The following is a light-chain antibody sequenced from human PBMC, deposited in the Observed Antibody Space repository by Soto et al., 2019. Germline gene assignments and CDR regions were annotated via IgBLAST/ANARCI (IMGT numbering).Light chain of an antibody. CDR1: QSVDIY. CDR3: QQRKYWPPLT. J-gene: IGKJ4*01. Sequence: EIVLTQSPVTLSLSPGERATLSCRASQSVDIYLAWYQQKPGQAPRLLIYDASNRATGIPARFSGSGSGTDFTLTISSLEPEDVAIYYCQQRKYWPPLTFGGGTKVEIK. V-gene: IGKV3-11*01. CDR2: DAS.